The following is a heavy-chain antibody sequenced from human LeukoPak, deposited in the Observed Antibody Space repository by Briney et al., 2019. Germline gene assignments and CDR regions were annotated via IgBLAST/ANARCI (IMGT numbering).Heavy chain of an antibody. CDR1: GFTFSSYA. V-gene: IGHV3-23*01. CDR3: ATPRGIAVAGRPIDY. J-gene: IGHJ4*02. D-gene: IGHD6-19*01. CDR2: ISASGGQT. Sequence: GGSLRLSCAASGFTFSSYAMSWVRQAPGEGLEWVSGISASGGQTFYADSVKGRFAISRDNSKNTLYLQMNSLRAEDTAVYYCATPRGIAVAGRPIDYWGQGTLVTVSS.